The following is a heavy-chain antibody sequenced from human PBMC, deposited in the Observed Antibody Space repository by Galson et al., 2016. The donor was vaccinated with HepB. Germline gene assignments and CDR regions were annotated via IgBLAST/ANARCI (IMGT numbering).Heavy chain of an antibody. J-gene: IGHJ3*02. D-gene: IGHD6-13*01. CDR2: IWYDGSHK. Sequence: LRLSCAASGFTFSTYGMHWVRQAPGKGLEWVAVIWYDGSHKFYADSVKGRFTISRDNSKNTLYLQMNTLRAEDTAVYYCAREGGEQPGVAFDIWGQGTLVTVSS. CDR1: GFTFSTYG. CDR3: AREGGEQPGVAFDI. V-gene: IGHV3-33*01.